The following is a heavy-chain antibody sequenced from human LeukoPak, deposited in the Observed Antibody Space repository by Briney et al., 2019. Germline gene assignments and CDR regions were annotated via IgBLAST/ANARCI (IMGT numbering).Heavy chain of an antibody. Sequence: KPSETLSLTCAVYGGSFSGYYWSWIRQPPGKGLEWIGEINHSGSINYNPSLKSRVTISVDTSKNQFSLKLSSVTAADTVVYYCARGGSFWSGYHNWFDPWGQGTLVTVSS. CDR3: ARGGSFWSGYHNWFDP. CDR2: INHSGSI. J-gene: IGHJ5*02. CDR1: GGSFSGYY. V-gene: IGHV4-34*01. D-gene: IGHD3-3*01.